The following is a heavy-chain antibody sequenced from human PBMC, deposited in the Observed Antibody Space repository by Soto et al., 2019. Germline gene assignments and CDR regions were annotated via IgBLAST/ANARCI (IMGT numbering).Heavy chain of an antibody. V-gene: IGHV3-48*04. Sequence: LRLSCAASGFTFRNYGMNWVRQAPGKGLEWVSYIGIGSSTKYYADSVKGRFTISRDNSKDTVYLQMNSLRVEDTAVYYCARETYGDYVGYFDPWGQGTLVTVSS. D-gene: IGHD4-17*01. J-gene: IGHJ5*02. CDR2: IGIGSSTK. CDR3: ARETYGDYVGYFDP. CDR1: GFTFRNYG.